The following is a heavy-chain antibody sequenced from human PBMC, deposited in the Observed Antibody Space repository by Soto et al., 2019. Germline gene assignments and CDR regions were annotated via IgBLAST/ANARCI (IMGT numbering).Heavy chain of an antibody. CDR3: ARDLSGTPIVVVTAGMDV. CDR1: GYSISSGYY. J-gene: IGHJ6*02. Sequence: SSETLSLTCAVSGYSISSGYYWGWIRQPPGKGLEWIGSIYHSGSTYYNPSLKSRVTISVDTSKNQFSLKLSSVTAADTAVYYCARDLSGTPIVVVTAGMDVWGQGTTVTVSS. D-gene: IGHD2-21*02. CDR2: IYHSGST. V-gene: IGHV4-38-2*02.